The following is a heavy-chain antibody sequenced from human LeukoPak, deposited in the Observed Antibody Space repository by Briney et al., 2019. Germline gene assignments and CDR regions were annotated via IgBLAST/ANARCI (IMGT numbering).Heavy chain of an antibody. V-gene: IGHV4-59*01. D-gene: IGHD6-13*01. CDR3: ERVYSSSWFGWFDP. J-gene: IGHJ5*02. Sequence: SETLSLTCTVSGGSISSYYWSWIRQPPGKGLEWIGSIYYSGSTNYNPSLKSRVTISVDTSKNQFSLKLSSVTAADTAVYYCERVYSSSWFGWFDPWGQGTLVTVSS. CDR2: IYYSGST. CDR1: GGSISSYY.